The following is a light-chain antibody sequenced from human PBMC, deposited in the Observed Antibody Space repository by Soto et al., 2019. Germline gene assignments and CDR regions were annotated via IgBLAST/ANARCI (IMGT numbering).Light chain of an antibody. V-gene: IGKV1-39*01. CDR2: VGS. Sequence: DLPMTQSPSSLSASVGDRVTISCRSSENIRNYLIWYRQKPGKAPELLMYVGSTLESGVPSRFSGSGLGTDFTLTIKSLQPEDFGVYYCQQSYIVPYTFGRGTSLDI. J-gene: IGKJ2*01. CDR1: ENIRNY. CDR3: QQSYIVPYT.